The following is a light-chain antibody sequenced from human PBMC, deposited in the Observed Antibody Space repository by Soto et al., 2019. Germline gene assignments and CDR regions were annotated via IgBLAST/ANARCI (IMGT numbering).Light chain of an antibody. CDR2: GAS. CDR1: QTITPTF. V-gene: IGKV3-20*01. CDR3: QQFGVSPT. Sequence: EIVLTQSPGTLSLSPGERATISCRASQTITPTFLAWYQKKPGQAPRLLIYGASSRATDIPDRFSGSGSGTDFTLTISILEPEDFAFYCCQQFGVSPTFGGGTKVEIK. J-gene: IGKJ4*01.